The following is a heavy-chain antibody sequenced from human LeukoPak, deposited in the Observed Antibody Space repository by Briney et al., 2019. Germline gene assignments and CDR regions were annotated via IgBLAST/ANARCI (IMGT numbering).Heavy chain of an antibody. Sequence: ASVKVSCKASGYTFTSYGISWVRQAPGQGLEWMGWISAYNGNTNYAQKLQGRVTMTRDTSTSTVYMELSSLRSEDTAVYYCARAYYDILTGYSAEGGYYYYYGMDVWGQGTTITVSS. D-gene: IGHD3-9*01. V-gene: IGHV1-18*01. CDR1: GYTFTSYG. CDR2: ISAYNGNT. J-gene: IGHJ6*02. CDR3: ARAYYDILTGYSAEGGYYYYYGMDV.